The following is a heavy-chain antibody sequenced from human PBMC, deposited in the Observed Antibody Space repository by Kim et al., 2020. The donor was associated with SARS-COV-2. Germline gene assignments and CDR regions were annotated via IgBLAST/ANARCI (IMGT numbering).Heavy chain of an antibody. D-gene: IGHD6-19*01. V-gene: IGHV3-73*01. CDR2: IRSKANSYAT. J-gene: IGHJ4*02. CDR1: GFTFSGSA. CDR3: TRQGLPGIAVAVDCSFDY. Sequence: GGSLRLSCAASGFTFSGSAMHWVRQASGKGLEWVGRIRSKANSYATAYAASVKGRFTISRDDSKNTAYLQMNSLKTEDTAVYYCTRQGLPGIAVAVDCSFDYWGQGTLVTVSS.